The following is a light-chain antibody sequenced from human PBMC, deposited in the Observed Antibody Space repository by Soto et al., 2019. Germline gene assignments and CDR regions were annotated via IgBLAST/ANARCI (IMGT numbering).Light chain of an antibody. Sequence: EIVLTQSPATLSLSPGERATLSCRASQSVDNYLAWYQQKPGQAPRLLIYAASNRATDIPGRFSGSGSGTDFTLTISSLEPDDFATYYCQHYNSYSETFGQGTKVELK. CDR3: QHYNSYSET. CDR2: AAS. CDR1: QSVDNY. V-gene: IGKV3-11*01. J-gene: IGKJ1*01.